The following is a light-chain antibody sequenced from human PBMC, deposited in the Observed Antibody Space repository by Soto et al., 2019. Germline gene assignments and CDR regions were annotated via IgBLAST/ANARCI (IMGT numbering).Light chain of an antibody. CDR3: QQYGSSPDT. CDR2: DAS. CDR1: QSVRNNY. V-gene: IGKV3-20*01. J-gene: IGKJ4*01. Sequence: EIVLTQSPGTLSLSPGERATLSCRASQSVRNNYLAWYQQKPGQAPRLLIYDASSRATGIPDRFSASGSGTDFTLTISRLEPEDFAVYYCQQYGSSPDTFGGGTKVEIK.